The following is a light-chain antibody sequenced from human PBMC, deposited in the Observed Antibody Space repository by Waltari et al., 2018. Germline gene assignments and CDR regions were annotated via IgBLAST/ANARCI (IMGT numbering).Light chain of an antibody. CDR3: QQYNRWPPGT. J-gene: IGKJ1*01. CDR1: ETIGSG. Sequence: TVVTQSPATLSVSPGERATLSCRTSETIGSGLAWYQQNPGQAPRLLIYRASTRAAGIPDRFSGFGSETEFTLTISSLQSEDSAVYYCQQYNRWPPGTFGQGTKVEI. CDR2: RAS. V-gene: IGKV3D-15*01.